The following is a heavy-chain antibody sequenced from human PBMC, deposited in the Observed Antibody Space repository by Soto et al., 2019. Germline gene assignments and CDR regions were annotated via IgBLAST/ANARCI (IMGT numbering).Heavy chain of an antibody. Sequence: GGSLRLSCAASGFTFSSYGMHWFRQAPGKGLEWVAVISYDGSNKYYADSVKGRFTISRDNSKDTLYLQMNSLRAEDTAVYYCAKALSPSSFDPWGQGTLVTVSS. CDR1: GFTFSSYG. D-gene: IGHD3-16*02. CDR3: AKALSPSSFDP. CDR2: ISYDGSNK. V-gene: IGHV3-30*18. J-gene: IGHJ5*02.